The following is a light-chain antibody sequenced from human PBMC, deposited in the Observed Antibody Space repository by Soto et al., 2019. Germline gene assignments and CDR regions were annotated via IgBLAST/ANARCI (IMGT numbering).Light chain of an antibody. CDR1: QSVSSY. CDR2: DAS. CDR3: QQPKNWSWT. J-gene: IGKJ1*01. Sequence: EIEITQSPATLSLSLGERATLTCRASQSVSSYLAWYQQKPGEAPRLLICDASNRASGIPARFSGSWSGTDFTLTISSLEADDFAVYYWQQPKNWSWTFGQGTKVENK. V-gene: IGKV3-11*01.